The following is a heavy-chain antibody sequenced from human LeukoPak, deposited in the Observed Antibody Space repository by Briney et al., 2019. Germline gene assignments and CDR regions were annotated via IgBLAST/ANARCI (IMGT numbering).Heavy chain of an antibody. Sequence: GASVKVSCKASGGTFSSYAISWVRQAPGQGLEWMGGIIPIFGTANYAQKFQGRVTITTDESTSTAYMELSSLRSEDTAVYYCAREGGYWCGDCYSWGQGTLVTVSS. CDR1: GGTFSSYA. CDR3: AREGGYWCGDCYS. CDR2: IIPIFGTA. J-gene: IGHJ5*02. V-gene: IGHV1-69*05. D-gene: IGHD2-21*01.